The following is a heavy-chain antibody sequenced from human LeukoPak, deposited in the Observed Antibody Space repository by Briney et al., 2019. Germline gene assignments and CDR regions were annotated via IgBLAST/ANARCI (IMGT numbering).Heavy chain of an antibody. CDR1: GFTVSSNY. J-gene: IGHJ4*02. D-gene: IGHD1-26*01. V-gene: IGHV3-53*01. Sequence: PGGSLRLSCAASGFTVSSNYMSWVRQAPGKGLEWVSVIYSGGSTYYADSVKGRFTISRDNSKNTLYLQMNSLGAEDTAVYYCARESSVGAHKAFDYWGQGTLVTVSS. CDR3: ARESSVGAHKAFDY. CDR2: IYSGGST.